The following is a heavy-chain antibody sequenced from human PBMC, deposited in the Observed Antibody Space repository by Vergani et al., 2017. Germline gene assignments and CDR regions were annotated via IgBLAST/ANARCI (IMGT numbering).Heavy chain of an antibody. Sequence: QLQLQESGPGLVKPSQTLSLTCTVSGGSISSGGYYWSWIRQHPGKGLEWIGYIYYSGSTYYNPSLKSRVTISVDTSKNQFSLKLSSVTAADTAVYYCAREVGIVANEDDAFDIWGQGTMGTVSS. J-gene: IGHJ3*02. D-gene: IGHD5-12*01. CDR3: AREVGIVANEDDAFDI. CDR1: GGSISSGGYY. CDR2: IYYSGST. V-gene: IGHV4-31*03.